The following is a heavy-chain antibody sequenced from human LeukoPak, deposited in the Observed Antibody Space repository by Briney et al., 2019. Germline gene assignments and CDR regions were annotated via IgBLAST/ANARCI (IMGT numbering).Heavy chain of an antibody. CDR3: AGGCSSTSCYEAFDY. CDR2: INPNSGGT. Sequence: EASVKVSCKASGGTFSSYAISWVRQAPGQGLEWMGWINPNSGGTNYAQKFQGRVTMTRDTSISTAYMELSRLRYGDTAVYYCAGGCSSTSCYEAFDYWGQGTLVTVSS. J-gene: IGHJ4*02. CDR1: GGTFSSYA. D-gene: IGHD2-2*01. V-gene: IGHV1-2*02.